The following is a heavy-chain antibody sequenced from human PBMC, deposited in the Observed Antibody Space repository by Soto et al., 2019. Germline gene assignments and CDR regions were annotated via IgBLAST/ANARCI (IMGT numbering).Heavy chain of an antibody. J-gene: IGHJ6*02. CDR1: GFNFSTYA. CDR2: ITGSGEAT. CDR3: AIQPVCFGETRGRDV. Sequence: EVQLLESGGGSVQPGGSLRLSCAASGFNFSTYAMSWVRQAQGKGLEWVSAITGSGEATYYAVSVQGRLTISRDNSKNTLFLQMHSLRAEDNAIYYCAIQPVCFGETRGRDVWGQGTTVTVSS. D-gene: IGHD3-10*01. V-gene: IGHV3-23*01.